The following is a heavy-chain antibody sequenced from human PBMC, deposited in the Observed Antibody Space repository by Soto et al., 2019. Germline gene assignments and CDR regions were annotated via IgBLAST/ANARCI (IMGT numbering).Heavy chain of an antibody. Sequence: GGSLRLSCAASGFTVSSNYMGWVRQAPGKGLEWVSVIYSGGTTYYADSVKGRFTISRDNSKNTLYLQMNSLRAEDTAVYYCAKEPIQLWGHYYYGMDGWGQGNTVTVSS. CDR1: GFTVSSNY. D-gene: IGHD5-18*01. CDR3: AKEPIQLWGHYYYGMDG. J-gene: IGHJ6*02. CDR2: IYSGGTT. V-gene: IGHV3-66*01.